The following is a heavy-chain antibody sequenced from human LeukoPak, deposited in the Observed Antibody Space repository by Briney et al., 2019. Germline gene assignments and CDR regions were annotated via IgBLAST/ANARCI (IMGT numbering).Heavy chain of an antibody. V-gene: IGHV3-23*01. D-gene: IGHD2-15*01. J-gene: IGHJ3*02. CDR1: GFTFSSYA. CDR2: ISGSGGST. Sequence: GGSLRLSCAASGFTFSSYAMSWVRQAPGKGLEWVSGISGSGGSTYYADSVKGRFTISRDNSKNTLYLQMNSLRAEDTAVYYCAKGREYCSGGSCYNAFDIWGQGTMVTVSS. CDR3: AKGREYCSGGSCYNAFDI.